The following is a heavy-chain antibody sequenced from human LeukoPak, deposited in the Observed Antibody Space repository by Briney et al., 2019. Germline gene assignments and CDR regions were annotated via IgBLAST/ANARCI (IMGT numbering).Heavy chain of an antibody. Sequence: GGSLRLSCAASGFTFSSCAMNWVRQAPGKGLEWVANIKQDGSEKYYVDSVKGRFTISRDNAKNSLYLQMNSLRAEDTAVYYCAREGVLVYYDSSGHFDYWGQGTLVTVSS. CDR2: IKQDGSEK. V-gene: IGHV3-7*01. J-gene: IGHJ4*02. CDR1: GFTFSSCA. D-gene: IGHD3-22*01. CDR3: AREGVLVYYDSSGHFDY.